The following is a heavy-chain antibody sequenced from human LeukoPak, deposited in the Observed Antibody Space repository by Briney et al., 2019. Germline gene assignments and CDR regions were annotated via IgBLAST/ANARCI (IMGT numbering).Heavy chain of an antibody. J-gene: IGHJ4*01. V-gene: IGHV4-4*07. Sequence: SQTLSLTCTVSGGSISNYYWSWIRQPAGKGLEWIGRIYTSGSTNYNPSLKSRVTMSVDTSKNQFSLKLSSVTAADTAVYYCAREATLGYCSGGTCYSAYYFDYWGQEPWSPSPQ. CDR3: AREATLGYCSGGTCYSAYYFDY. CDR1: GGSISNYY. CDR2: IYTSGST. D-gene: IGHD2-15*01.